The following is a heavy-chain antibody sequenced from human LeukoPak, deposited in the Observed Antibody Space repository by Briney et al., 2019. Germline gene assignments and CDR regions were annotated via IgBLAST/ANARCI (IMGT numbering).Heavy chain of an antibody. V-gene: IGHV7-4-1*02. Sequence: ASVKVSCQASGYTFTDYAMNWVRQAPGQGLEWMGWINTNTGNPTYAQGFTGRFVFSLDTSVSTAYLQISSLKADDTAIYYCARRSMVQHLDVWGKGTTVTVSS. CDR3: ARRSMVQHLDV. J-gene: IGHJ6*03. CDR2: INTNTGNP. D-gene: IGHD3-10*01. CDR1: GYTFTDYA.